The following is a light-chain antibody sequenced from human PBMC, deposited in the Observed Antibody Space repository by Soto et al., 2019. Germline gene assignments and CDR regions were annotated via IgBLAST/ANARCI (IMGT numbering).Light chain of an antibody. V-gene: IGLV2-8*01. CDR1: SSDVGAYNY. Sequence: QSALTQPPSASESPGQSVTISCTGTSSDVGAYNYVSWYQHHPGKAPKLMIYEVTKRPPGVPDRFSGSKSGYTASLTVSGLQPEDEADYYCASFAGSDDLGLFGGGTKVTVL. J-gene: IGLJ2*01. CDR2: EVT. CDR3: ASFAGSDDLGL.